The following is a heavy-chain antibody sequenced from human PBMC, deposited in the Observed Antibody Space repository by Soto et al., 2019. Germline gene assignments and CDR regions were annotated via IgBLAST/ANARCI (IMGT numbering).Heavy chain of an antibody. D-gene: IGHD3-10*01. CDR3: AKGRGGSGSLTPRVDF. J-gene: IGHJ4*02. CDR1: GFTFNNYA. CDR2: ISGGGDTT. V-gene: IGHV3-23*01. Sequence: EVQLLESGGGLVQPGGSLRLSCAASGFTFNNYAMTWVRQAQGKGLEWVSAISGGGDTTSYADSVKGRFTVSRDGSKNTLYLQMSSLRAEDTALYYCAKGRGGSGSLTPRVDFWVQGTLVTVSS.